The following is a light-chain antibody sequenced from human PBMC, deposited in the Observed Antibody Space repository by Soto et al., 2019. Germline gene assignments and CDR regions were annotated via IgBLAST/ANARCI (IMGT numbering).Light chain of an antibody. CDR1: SSDVGSYSL. CDR2: EVS. Sequence: QSVLTQPASVSGSPGQSITISCTGSSSDVGSYSLVSWYQHHPGKAPELMIYEVSKRPSGVSNRFSGSKSGNTASLTISGLQAEDEADYYCCSYAGGSTFVFGSGTKVTVL. J-gene: IGLJ1*01. CDR3: CSYAGGSTFV. V-gene: IGLV2-23*02.